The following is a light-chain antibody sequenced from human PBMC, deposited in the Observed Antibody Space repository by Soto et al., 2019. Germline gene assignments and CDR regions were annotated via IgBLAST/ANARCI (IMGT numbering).Light chain of an antibody. CDR3: QQANSFPPWT. CDR2: GAS. CDR1: QGIGSW. Sequence: DIQMTQSPSSVSASVGDRVTITCRASQGIGSWLAWYQQKPGKAPNLLIYGASRLQSGVPSRFSGSGSGTDFTLTISSLQPEDFATYFCQQANSFPPWTFCQGTKVQIK. V-gene: IGKV1-12*01. J-gene: IGKJ1*01.